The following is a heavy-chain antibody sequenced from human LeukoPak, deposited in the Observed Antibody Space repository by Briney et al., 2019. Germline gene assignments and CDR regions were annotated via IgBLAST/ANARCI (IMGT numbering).Heavy chain of an antibody. D-gene: IGHD5-24*01. CDR2: ISAYNGNT. V-gene: IGHV1-18*04. CDR1: GYTFTGYY. J-gene: IGHJ3*02. CDR3: ARPQGRDGWPFGAFDI. Sequence: GASVKVSCKASGYTFTGYYMHWVRQAPGQGLEWMGWISAYNGNTNYAQKLQGRVTMTTDTSTSTAYMELRSLRSDDTAVYYCARPQGRDGWPFGAFDIWGQGTMVTVSS.